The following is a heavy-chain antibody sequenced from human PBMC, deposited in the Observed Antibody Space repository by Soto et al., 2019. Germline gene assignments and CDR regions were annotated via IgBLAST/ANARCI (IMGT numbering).Heavy chain of an antibody. CDR3: AIEGAGFGQ. V-gene: IGHV3-73*01. CDR1: GFNFSVSS. Sequence: EVQLVESGGGLVQPGGSVKLSCAASGFNFSVSSMHWVRQASGKGLEWVGRIRSKAKDYATAYAESVKGRFAISRDDLQNTVYLQMSSLRTGDTAMYYCAIEGAGFGQWGQGTLVTVSS. CDR2: IRSKAKDYAT. D-gene: IGHD1-26*01. J-gene: IGHJ4*02.